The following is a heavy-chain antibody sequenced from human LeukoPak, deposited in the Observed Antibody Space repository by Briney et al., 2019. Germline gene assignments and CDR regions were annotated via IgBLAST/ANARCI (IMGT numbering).Heavy chain of an antibody. J-gene: IGHJ4*02. Sequence: PGGSLRLSCAASGSTFSSYWMHWVRQAPGKGLVWVSRINSDGSSTSYADSVKGRFTISRDNAKNTLYLQMNSLRAEDAAVYYCARDPTYYYDSSGYIDYWGQGTLVTVSS. V-gene: IGHV3-74*01. CDR2: INSDGSST. D-gene: IGHD3-22*01. CDR3: ARDPTYYYDSSGYIDY. CDR1: GSTFSSYW.